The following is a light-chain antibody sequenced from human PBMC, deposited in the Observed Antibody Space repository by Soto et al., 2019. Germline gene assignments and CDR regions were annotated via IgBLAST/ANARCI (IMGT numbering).Light chain of an antibody. CDR2: GAS. V-gene: IGKV3-20*01. J-gene: IGKJ5*01. CDR3: QQYGSSVT. CDR1: QSVSSSY. Sequence: DIVLTQSPGTLSLSPGEIATLSFSASQSVSSSYLAWYQQKPGQAPRLLIYGASSRATGIPDRFSGSGSGTDFTLTISRLEPEDFAVYYCQQYGSSVTFGQGTRLEI.